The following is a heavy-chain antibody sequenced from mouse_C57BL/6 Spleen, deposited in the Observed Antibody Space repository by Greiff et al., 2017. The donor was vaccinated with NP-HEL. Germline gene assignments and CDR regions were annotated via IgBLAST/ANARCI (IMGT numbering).Heavy chain of an antibody. Sequence: VQLQQSGAELVKPGASVKMSCKASGYTFTSYWITWVKQRPGQGLEWIGDIYPGSGSTTYNEKFKRKATLTVDTSSSTAYRQLSSLTSEDSAVYFCARRIDYYGSSYGAMDYWGQGTSVTVSS. CDR1: GYTFTSYW. V-gene: IGHV1-55*01. CDR2: IYPGSGST. CDR3: ARRIDYYGSSYGAMDY. J-gene: IGHJ4*01. D-gene: IGHD1-1*01.